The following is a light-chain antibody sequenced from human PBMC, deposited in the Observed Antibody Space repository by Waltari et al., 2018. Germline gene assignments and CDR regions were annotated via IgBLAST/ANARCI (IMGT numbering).Light chain of an antibody. V-gene: IGKV2D-30*01. J-gene: IGKJ2*01. Sequence: SSDGNTYFKWIQQKPAQSARRHIYKVSNWDTNCGVPDKCSGSRSGTDFTQQISRVEAEDIGIYTCMQGSHWPYTFVQGTKLEIE. CDR2: KVS. CDR1: SSDGNTY. CDR3: MQGSHWPYT.